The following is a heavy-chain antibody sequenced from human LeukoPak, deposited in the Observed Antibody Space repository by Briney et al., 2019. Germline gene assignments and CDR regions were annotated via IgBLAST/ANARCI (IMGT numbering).Heavy chain of an antibody. J-gene: IGHJ6*03. V-gene: IGHV3-21*01. CDR3: ARAPPAGDFDWLDYYYMDV. CDR2: ISSSSSYI. CDR1: GFTFSSYS. Sequence: GGSLRLSCAASGFTFSSYSMNWVRQAPGKGLEWVSSISSSSSYIYYADSVKGRFAISRDNAKNSLYLQMNSLRAEDTAVYYCARAPPAGDFDWLDYYYMDVWGKGTTVTVSS. D-gene: IGHD3-9*01.